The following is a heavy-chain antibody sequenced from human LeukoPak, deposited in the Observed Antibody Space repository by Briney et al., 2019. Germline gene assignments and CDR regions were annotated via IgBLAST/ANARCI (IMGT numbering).Heavy chain of an antibody. V-gene: IGHV3-7*05. CDR3: AREIGSAARGR. CDR2: IKEDGREK. J-gene: IGHJ4*02. Sequence: GGSLRLSCATSGFTFDSYWMSWVRQAPGKGREWVANIKEDGREKYYVDSVKGRFTISRDNAKNSVYLQMNSLRAEDTAVYYCAREIGSAARGRWGQGTLVTVSS. D-gene: IGHD6-13*01. CDR1: GFTFDSYW.